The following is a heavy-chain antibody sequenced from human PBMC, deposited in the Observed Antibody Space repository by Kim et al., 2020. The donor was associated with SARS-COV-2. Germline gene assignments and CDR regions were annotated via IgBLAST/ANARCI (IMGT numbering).Heavy chain of an antibody. V-gene: IGHV3-23*01. D-gene: IGHD3-16*01. Sequence: YPDPVRGRFTTSRDNSKNTLYLQMKSLRAEDTAVYYCAKKGGIGFDFDYWGQGTLVTVSS. J-gene: IGHJ4*02. CDR3: AKKGGIGFDFDY.